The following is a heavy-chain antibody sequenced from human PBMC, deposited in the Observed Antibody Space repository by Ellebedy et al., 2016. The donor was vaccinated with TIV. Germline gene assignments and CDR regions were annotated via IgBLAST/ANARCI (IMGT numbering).Heavy chain of an antibody. V-gene: IGHV3-21*01. J-gene: IGHJ4*02. CDR3: ARSVSYAFDY. CDR2: ISSSSSYI. CDR1: GFTFSNYN. Sequence: GGSLRLSXAASGFTFSNYNMNWVRQAPGKGLEWVSSISSSSSYIYYADSVKGRFTISRDNAKNSLYLQMNSLRAEDTAVYYCARSVSYAFDYWGQGTLVTVSS. D-gene: IGHD1-26*01.